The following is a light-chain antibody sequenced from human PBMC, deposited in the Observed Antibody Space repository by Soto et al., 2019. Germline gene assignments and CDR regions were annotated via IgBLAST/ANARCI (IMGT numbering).Light chain of an antibody. CDR3: QQYDNLRLT. CDR1: HHINNY. CDR2: GAS. J-gene: IGKJ4*01. Sequence: DIQMTQSPSSLSASVGDRITITCRASHHINNYLNWYQQNPGKAPKLLIYGASNLEAGVPSRFSGNGSATDFAFTISSLQPEDAATYYCQQYDNLRLTFGGGTKVEIK. V-gene: IGKV1-33*01.